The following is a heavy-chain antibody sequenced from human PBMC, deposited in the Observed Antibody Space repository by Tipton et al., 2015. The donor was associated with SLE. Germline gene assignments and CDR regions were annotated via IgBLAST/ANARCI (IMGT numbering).Heavy chain of an antibody. Sequence: QVQLVQSGAEVKKPGASVKVSCKASGYTFTSYDINWVRQATGQGLEWMGWMNPKSGNTSTSTAYMELRSLRSEDTAVYYCARHLFSVYEDYGRGFDCWGQGALVTVSS. D-gene: IGHD4-17*01. V-gene: IGHV1-8*01. J-gene: IGHJ4*02. CDR1: GYTFTSYD. CDR3: ARHLFSVYEDYGRGFDC. CDR2: MNPKS.